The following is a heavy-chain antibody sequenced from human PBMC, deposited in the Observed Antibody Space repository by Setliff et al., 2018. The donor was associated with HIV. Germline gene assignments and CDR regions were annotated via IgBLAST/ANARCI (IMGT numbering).Heavy chain of an antibody. V-gene: IGHV3-48*03. J-gene: IGHJ6*03. CDR3: ARVANVLAHPLYYYYMGV. CDR2: ISSSGSPI. CDR1: GFIFSSYE. D-gene: IGHD2-8*01. Sequence: GGSLRLSCAASGFIFSSYEMNWVRQAPGKGLEWVSYISSSGSPIHYADAVRGRFTISRDNAKKSLYLQMNSLRAEDTAVYYCARVANVLAHPLYYYYMGVWGKGTTVTVSS.